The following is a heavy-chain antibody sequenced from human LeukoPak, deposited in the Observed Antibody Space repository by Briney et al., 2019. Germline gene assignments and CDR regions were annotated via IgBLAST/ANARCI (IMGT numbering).Heavy chain of an antibody. V-gene: IGHV3-48*03. J-gene: IGHJ4*02. CDR1: GFTFSSYE. D-gene: IGHD2-15*01. CDR3: ARAKVVVVAATPTTSLDY. CDR2: ISSSGSTI. Sequence: GGSLRLSCAASGFTFSSYEMNWVRQAPGKGLEWVSYISSSGSTIYYADSVKGRFTISRDNAKNSLYLQMNSLRAEDTAVYYCARAKVVVVAATPTTSLDYWGQGALVTVSS.